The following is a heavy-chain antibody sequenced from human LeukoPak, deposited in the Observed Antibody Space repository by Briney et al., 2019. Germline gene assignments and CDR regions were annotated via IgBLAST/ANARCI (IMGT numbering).Heavy chain of an antibody. CDR3: AREEVGAPGDY. CDR2: ISGSGSST. Sequence: GGSLRPSCAASGFTFTNYAISWVRQAPGKGLEWVSAISGSGSSTYYADSVKSRFTISRDNSKNTLYLQMNSLRAEDTAVYYCAREEVGAPGDYWGQGTLVTVSS. D-gene: IGHD1-26*01. V-gene: IGHV3-23*01. CDR1: GFTFTNYA. J-gene: IGHJ4*02.